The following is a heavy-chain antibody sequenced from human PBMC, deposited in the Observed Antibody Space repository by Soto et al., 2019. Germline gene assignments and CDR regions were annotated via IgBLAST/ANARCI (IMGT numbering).Heavy chain of an antibody. J-gene: IGHJ4*02. CDR2: INPSGGST. Sequence: ASVKVSCKASGYTFTSYGISWVRQAPGQGLEWMGIINPSGGSTSYAQKFQGRVTMTRDTSTSTVYMELSSLRSEDTAVYYCARAIAAAGFDYWGQGTLVTVSS. D-gene: IGHD6-13*01. CDR3: ARAIAAAGFDY. CDR1: GYTFTSYG. V-gene: IGHV1-46*03.